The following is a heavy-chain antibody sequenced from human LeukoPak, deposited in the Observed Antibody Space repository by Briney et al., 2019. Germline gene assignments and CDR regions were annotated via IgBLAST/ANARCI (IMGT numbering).Heavy chain of an antibody. V-gene: IGHV4-39*01. D-gene: IGHD5-12*01. CDR3: ARHTRPGCSGYENAFDI. CDR2: FYDSGST. Sequence: SETLSLTCTVSGGSIRSRNYYWDWIRQPPGKGLEWIGNFYDSGSTYYNPSLKSRVTISGDTSKNQFSLKLTSVTAAGTAVCYCARHTRPGCSGYENAFDIWGQGTMVTVSS. CDR1: GGSIRSRNYY. J-gene: IGHJ3*02.